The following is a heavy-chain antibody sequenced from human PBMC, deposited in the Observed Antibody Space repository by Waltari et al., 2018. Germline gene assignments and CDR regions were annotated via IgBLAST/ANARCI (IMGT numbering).Heavy chain of an antibody. CDR3: ARGRATMTPTDFYNFFDP. Sequence: QVQLVQAGAEVKKPGSSVKGSGKASGGTFSSYAISWVRQAPGEGLEWMGGVIPIFGTANYAPKFPGRVTITTDESTRTAYMELSSLRSEDTAVYYCARGRATMTPTDFYNFFDPWGQGTLVPVSS. J-gene: IGHJ5*02. V-gene: IGHV1-69*05. CDR2: VIPIFGTA. CDR1: GGTFSSYA.